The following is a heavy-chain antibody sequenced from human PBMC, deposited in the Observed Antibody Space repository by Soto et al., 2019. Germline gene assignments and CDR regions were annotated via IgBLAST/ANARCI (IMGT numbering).Heavy chain of an antibody. CDR3: ARSDEYYDILTGFDY. V-gene: IGHV4-59*01. J-gene: IGHJ4*02. Sequence: PSETLSLTCTVSGGSISSYYWSWIRQPPGKGLEWIGYIYYSGSTNYNPSLKSRVTISVDTSKNQFSLKLSSVTAADTAVYYCARSDEYYDILTGFDYWGQGTLVTGS. D-gene: IGHD3-9*01. CDR1: GGSISSYY. CDR2: IYYSGST.